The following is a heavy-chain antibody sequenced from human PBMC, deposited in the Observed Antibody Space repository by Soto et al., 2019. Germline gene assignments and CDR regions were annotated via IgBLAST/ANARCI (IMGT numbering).Heavy chain of an antibody. D-gene: IGHD6-19*01. CDR3: ATAGGGWYLY. CDR1: GYTFSSYD. Sequence: QVQLVQSGAEVKKPGASVKVSCKASGYTFSSYDINWVRPATGQGLEWMGWLNPNRGDTGYAQKFQGRVTLTRNTSINTAYIELSSLTSDDTAVYYCATAGGGWYLYWGQGTLVTVSS. V-gene: IGHV1-8*01. J-gene: IGHJ4*02. CDR2: LNPNRGDT.